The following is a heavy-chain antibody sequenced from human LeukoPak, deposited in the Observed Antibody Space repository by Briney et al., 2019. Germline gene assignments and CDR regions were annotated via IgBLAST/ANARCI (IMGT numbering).Heavy chain of an antibody. D-gene: IGHD3-9*01. J-gene: IGHJ4*02. V-gene: IGHV3-21*01. Sequence: GSLSLSFAASGFTFSSYSMNWVRPAPGKGLAWVSSISSSSSYIYYADSVKGRFTISRDNAKNSLYLQMNSLRAEDTAVYYCASPVITTGYQPGYWGQGTLVTVSS. CDR1: GFTFSSYS. CDR2: ISSSSSYI. CDR3: ASPVITTGYQPGY.